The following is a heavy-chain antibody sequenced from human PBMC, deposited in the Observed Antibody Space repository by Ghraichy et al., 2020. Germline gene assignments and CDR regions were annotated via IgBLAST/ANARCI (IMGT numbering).Heavy chain of an antibody. V-gene: IGHV4-30-2*01. CDR3: ARVRITMVRGVIIKMGPFDY. J-gene: IGHJ4*02. CDR1: GGSISSGGYS. CDR2: IYHSGST. D-gene: IGHD3-10*01. Sequence: LSLTCAVSGGSISSGGYSWSWIRQPPGKGLEWIGYIYHSGSTYYNPSLKSRVTISVDRSKNQFSLKLSSVTAADTAVYYCARVRITMVRGVIIKMGPFDYWGQGTLVTVSS.